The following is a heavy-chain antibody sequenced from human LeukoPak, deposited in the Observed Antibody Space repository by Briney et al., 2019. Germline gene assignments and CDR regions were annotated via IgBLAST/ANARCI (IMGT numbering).Heavy chain of an antibody. V-gene: IGHV4-34*01. D-gene: IGHD2-15*01. Sequence: SETLSLTCAVYGGSFSGYYWSWIRQPPGKGLEWIGEINHSGSTNYNPSLKSRVTISVDTSKNQFSLKLSSVTAAAKVVVAANRYYGMDVWGQGTTVTVSS. CDR1: GGSFSGYY. CDR2: INHSGST. CDR3: NRYYGMDV. J-gene: IGHJ6*02.